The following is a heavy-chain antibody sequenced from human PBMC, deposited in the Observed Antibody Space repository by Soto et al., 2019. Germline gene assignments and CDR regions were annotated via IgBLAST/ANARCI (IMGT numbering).Heavy chain of an antibody. CDR2: INHSGST. CDR1: GGSFSGYY. CDR3: ARGLRITMIVVVRHYYFDY. D-gene: IGHD3-22*01. Sequence: PSETLSLTCAVYGGSFSGYYWSWIRQPPGKGLEWIGEINHSGSTNYNPSLKSRVTISVDTSKNQFSLKLSSATAADTAVYYCARGLRITMIVVVRHYYFDYWGQGTLVTVSS. V-gene: IGHV4-34*01. J-gene: IGHJ4*02.